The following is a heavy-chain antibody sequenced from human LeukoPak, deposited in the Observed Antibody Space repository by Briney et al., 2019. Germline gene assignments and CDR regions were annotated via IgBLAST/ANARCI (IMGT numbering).Heavy chain of an antibody. Sequence: SETLSLTCTVSGGSISSYYWSWIRQPPGKGLEWIGYIYYSGSTNYNPSLKSRVTISVDTSKNQFSLKLSSVTAADTAVYYCARDFRYYDSSGYYRYDAFDIWGQGTMVTVSS. J-gene: IGHJ3*02. V-gene: IGHV4-59*01. CDR3: ARDFRYYDSSGYYRYDAFDI. CDR1: GGSISSYY. D-gene: IGHD3-22*01. CDR2: IYYSGST.